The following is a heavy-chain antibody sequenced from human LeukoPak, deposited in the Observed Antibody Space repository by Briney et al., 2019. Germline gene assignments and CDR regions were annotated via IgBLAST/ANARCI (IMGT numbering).Heavy chain of an antibody. J-gene: IGHJ4*02. CDR2: VSHEGSSK. CDR1: GYPFSGSD. V-gene: IGHV3-30*18. D-gene: IGHD6-19*01. Sequence: GGSLRLSCAASGYPFSGSDIHWVRQAPGKGLEWVASVSHEGSSKFYAESVKGRFGISRDNSKSTTYLQMNGLRADDTAVYYCAKTTGGWPRFFDHWGQGTLVAVSS. CDR3: AKTTGGWPRFFDH.